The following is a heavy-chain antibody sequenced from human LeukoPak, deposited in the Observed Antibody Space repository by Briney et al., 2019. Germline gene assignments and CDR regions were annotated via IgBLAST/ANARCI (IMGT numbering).Heavy chain of an antibody. D-gene: IGHD2-2*01. CDR1: GYTFTSYD. V-gene: IGHV1-8*01. CDR2: MNPNSGNT. J-gene: IGHJ5*02. Sequence: ASVKVSCKASGYTFTSYDINWVRQATGQGLEWMGWMNPNSGNTGYAQKFQGRVTMTRNTSISTAYMELSSLRSEDTAVYYCARALSLGYCSSTSRNWFDPWGQGTLVTVSS. CDR3: ARALSLGYCSSTSRNWFDP.